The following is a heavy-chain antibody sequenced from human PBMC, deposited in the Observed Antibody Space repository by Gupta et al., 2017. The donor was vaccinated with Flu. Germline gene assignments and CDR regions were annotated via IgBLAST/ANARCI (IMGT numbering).Heavy chain of an antibody. CDR3: ARDRGLRWYLAT. V-gene: IGHV3-48*03. CDR1: GFTFSSYE. D-gene: IGHD4-23*01. Sequence: EVQLVESGGGLVQPGGSLRLSCAASGFTFSSYEMNWVRQAPGKGLEWVSYISSSGSTIYDADSVKGRFTISRDNAKNSRYLQMNSLRAEDTAVYYWARDRGLRWYLATWGQGTLVTVSS. J-gene: IGHJ5*02. CDR2: ISSSGSTI.